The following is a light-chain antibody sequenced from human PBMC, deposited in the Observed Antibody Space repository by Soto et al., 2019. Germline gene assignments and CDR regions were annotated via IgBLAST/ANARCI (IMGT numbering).Light chain of an antibody. Sequence: QSALTQPASVSGSPGQSITISCTGTSSDVGSDNLVSWYQQHPGKAPKFIIYEVSQRPAGVSYRFSGSKSGNTAYLTISGLQAEDEADYYCCSYAGSITYVFGTGTKLTGL. CDR3: CSYAGSITYV. J-gene: IGLJ1*01. CDR2: EVS. V-gene: IGLV2-23*02. CDR1: SSDVGSDNL.